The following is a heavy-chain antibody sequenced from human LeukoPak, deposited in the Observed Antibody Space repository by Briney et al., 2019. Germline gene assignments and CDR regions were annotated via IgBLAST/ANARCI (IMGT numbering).Heavy chain of an antibody. V-gene: IGHV3-74*01. D-gene: IGHD4-17*01. CDR3: ARVDDYGDYVPGY. Sequence: GGSLRLSCAASGFTFSSYRMHWVRQAPGKGLVWVSRINSDGSSTSYADSVKGRFTISRDNAKNTLYLQMNSLRAEDTAVYYCARVDDYGDYVPGYWGQGTLVTVSS. J-gene: IGHJ4*02. CDR2: INSDGSST. CDR1: GFTFSSYR.